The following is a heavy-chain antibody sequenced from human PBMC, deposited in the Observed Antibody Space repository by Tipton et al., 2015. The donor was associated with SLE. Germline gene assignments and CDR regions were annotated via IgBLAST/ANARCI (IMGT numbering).Heavy chain of an antibody. V-gene: IGHV1-46*04. CDR3: ARDHRHWGAFAFDF. D-gene: IGHD7-27*01. J-gene: IGHJ3*01. CDR2: INPGGGVT. Sequence: QVQLVQSGAEVKKPGASVKVSCKASGYTFTGYYMHWVRQAPGQGLEWMGIINPGGGVTTYAQTLKGRITVTRDTSTSTVYMELSGLRFDDTAVYYCARDHRHWGAFAFDFWGQGTMVTVSS. CDR1: GYTFTGYY.